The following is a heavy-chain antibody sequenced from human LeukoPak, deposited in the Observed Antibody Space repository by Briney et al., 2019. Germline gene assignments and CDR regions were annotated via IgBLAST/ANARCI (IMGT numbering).Heavy chain of an antibody. CDR3: ARRGYYDSSGYYGRGMDV. V-gene: IGHV4-39*01. D-gene: IGHD3-22*01. Sequence: PSETLSHTCTVSGGSISSSHSYWGWIRQPPGKGLEWIGTIYYSGSTYYSPSLKSRLTISVDTSKNQFSLKLTSVTAADTAVYYCARRGYYDSSGYYGRGMDVWGKGTTVTVSS. J-gene: IGHJ6*03. CDR2: IYYSGST. CDR1: GGSISSSHSY.